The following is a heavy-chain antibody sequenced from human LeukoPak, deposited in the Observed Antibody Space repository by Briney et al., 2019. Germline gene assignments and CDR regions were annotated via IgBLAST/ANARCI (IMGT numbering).Heavy chain of an antibody. V-gene: IGHV4-30-2*01. D-gene: IGHD5-24*01. J-gene: IGHJ4*02. Sequence: SQTLSLTCAVSGGSISSGGYSWSWIRQPPGKGLEWIGYIYHSGSTYYNPSLKSRGTISVDRSKNQFSLKLSSVTAADTAVYYCARRRDGYNFDYWGQGTLVTVSS. CDR1: GGSISSGGYS. CDR3: ARRRDGYNFDY. CDR2: IYHSGST.